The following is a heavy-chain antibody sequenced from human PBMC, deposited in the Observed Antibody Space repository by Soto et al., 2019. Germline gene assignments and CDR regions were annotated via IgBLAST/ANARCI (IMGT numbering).Heavy chain of an antibody. Sequence: GGSLRLSCAASGFTFSSYAMGWVRQAPGKELEWVSTISGGGGSTYYADSVKGRFTISRDNSKNTLHLQMNTLRADDTAVYYCAKDQRLWFGESIDYWGQGTLVTVSS. CDR1: GFTFSSYA. D-gene: IGHD3-10*01. V-gene: IGHV3-23*01. CDR3: AKDQRLWFGESIDY. J-gene: IGHJ4*02. CDR2: ISGGGGST.